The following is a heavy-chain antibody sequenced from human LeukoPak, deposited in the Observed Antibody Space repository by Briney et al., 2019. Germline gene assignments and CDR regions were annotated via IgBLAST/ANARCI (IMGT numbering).Heavy chain of an antibody. CDR1: GYSFTSYW. CDR2: IYPGDSDT. Sequence: GESLKISCKGSGYSFTSYWIGWVRQVPGKGLEWMGIIYPGDSDTRYSPSFQGQVTISADKSISTAYLQWSSLKASDTAMYYCARRLRYSSGWSDYYYYGMDVWGQGTTVTVSS. D-gene: IGHD6-19*01. V-gene: IGHV5-51*01. J-gene: IGHJ6*02. CDR3: ARRLRYSSGWSDYYYYGMDV.